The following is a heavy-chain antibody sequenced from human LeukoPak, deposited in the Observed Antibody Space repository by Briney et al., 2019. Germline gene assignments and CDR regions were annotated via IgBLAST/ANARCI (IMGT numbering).Heavy chain of an antibody. CDR2: IWYAGSNQ. Sequence: SGRSLRLSCAASGFPFSSYGMHWVRQAPGKGLEGVAIIWYAGSNQYYADSVKGRFTISRDNSKNTLYLQMNSLRAEDTAVYYCARDYCSSFSCQDYWGQGTLVTVSS. D-gene: IGHD2-2*01. J-gene: IGHJ4*02. V-gene: IGHV3-33*01. CDR1: GFPFSSYG. CDR3: ARDYCSSFSCQDY.